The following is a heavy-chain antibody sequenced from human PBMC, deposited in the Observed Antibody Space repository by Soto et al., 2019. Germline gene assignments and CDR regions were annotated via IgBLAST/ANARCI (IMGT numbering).Heavy chain of an antibody. J-gene: IGHJ2*01. Sequence: EVQLLESGGGLVQPGGSLRLSCAASGFTFSSYAMSWVRQAPGKGLEWVSVVSGSAGSTYYADSVKGRFTISRDNSKNRLYLRMSSLRAEDTAVYYCAKDASSGITSFDSWGRGTVVTVSS. CDR2: VSGSAGST. V-gene: IGHV3-23*01. D-gene: IGHD3-3*01. CDR1: GFTFSSYA. CDR3: AKDASSGITSFDS.